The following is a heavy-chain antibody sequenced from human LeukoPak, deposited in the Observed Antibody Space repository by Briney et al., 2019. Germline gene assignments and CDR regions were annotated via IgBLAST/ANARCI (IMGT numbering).Heavy chain of an antibody. CDR2: ISFDGINK. V-gene: IGHV3-30*18. J-gene: IGHJ4*02. CDR3: AKDSYWGSSPPTSLDS. CDR1: GFTFSSYG. Sequence: GRSLRLSCAASGFTFSSYGMHWVRQAPGKGLEWVALISFDGINKYYADYVRGRFTISRDNSKNTLYLQLNTLRAEDTSMYYCAKDSYWGSSPPTSLDSWGQGTLVTVSS. D-gene: IGHD3-16*01.